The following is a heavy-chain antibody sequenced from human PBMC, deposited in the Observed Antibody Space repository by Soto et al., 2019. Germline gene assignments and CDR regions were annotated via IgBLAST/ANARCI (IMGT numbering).Heavy chain of an antibody. CDR3: ARDPWAADY. J-gene: IGHJ4*02. Sequence: GSMRLSCAASGFTVSTKYMSWVRQAPGKGLEWVSVIYSGGSTFYADSVRGRFTISRDNSKNTVNLQMNSLRAEDTAVYYCARDPWAADYWGQGTLVTVSS. D-gene: IGHD3-16*01. V-gene: IGHV3-66*01. CDR1: GFTVSTKY. CDR2: IYSGGST.